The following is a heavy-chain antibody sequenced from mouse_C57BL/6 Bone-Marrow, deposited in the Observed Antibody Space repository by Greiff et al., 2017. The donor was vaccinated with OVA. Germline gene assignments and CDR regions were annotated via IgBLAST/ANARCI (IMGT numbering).Heavy chain of an antibody. D-gene: IGHD1-1*01. J-gene: IGHJ2*01. CDR1: GYTFTDYY. CDR2: IYPESGNT. Sequence: QVQLKQSGAELVRPGASVKLSCTASGYTFTDYYINWVKQRPGQGLEWIARIYPESGNTYYNEKFKGKATLTAEKSSSTAYMQLSSLTSEDSAVYFCASYGDYWGQGTTLTVSS. CDR3: ASYGDY. V-gene: IGHV1-76*01.